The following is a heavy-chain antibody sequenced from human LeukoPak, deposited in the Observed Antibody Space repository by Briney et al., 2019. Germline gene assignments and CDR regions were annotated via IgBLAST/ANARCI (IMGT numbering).Heavy chain of an antibody. V-gene: IGHV3-48*04. D-gene: IGHD2-15*01. CDR3: ARDYVDCSGGSCRENDY. CDR1: GFTFSSYS. Sequence: GGSLRLSCAASGFTFSSYSMNWVRQAPGKGLEWVSYISSSSSTIYYADSVKGRFTISRDNAKNSLYLQMNSLRAEDTAVYYCARDYVDCSGGSCRENDYWGQGTLVTVSS. J-gene: IGHJ4*02. CDR2: ISSSSSTI.